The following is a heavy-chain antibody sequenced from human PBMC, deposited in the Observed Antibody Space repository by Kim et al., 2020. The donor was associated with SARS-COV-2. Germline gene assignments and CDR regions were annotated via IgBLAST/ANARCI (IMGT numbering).Heavy chain of an antibody. D-gene: IGHD3-22*01. CDR3: ARVPNYYDSSGYYIDY. J-gene: IGHJ4*02. Sequence: LKSRVTIPVDTSKNQFSLKRSSVTAADTAVYYCARVPNYYDSSGYYIDYWGQGTLVTVSS. V-gene: IGHV4-34*01.